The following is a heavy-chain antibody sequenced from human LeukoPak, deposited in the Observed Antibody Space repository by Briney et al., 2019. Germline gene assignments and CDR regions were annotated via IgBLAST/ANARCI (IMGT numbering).Heavy chain of an antibody. CDR2: KSKTYGGTA. V-gene: IGHV3-15*07. CDR1: GFTFDDYA. J-gene: IGHJ4*02. D-gene: IGHD2-21*02. Sequence: GGSLRLSCAASGFTFDDYAMHWVRQAPGRGLEWVGRKSKTYGGTADYAAPVKGRFTVSRDDSKNTLYLQMNSLKTEDTAVFYCTTDRDALRYWGQGTLVTVSS. CDR3: TTDRDALRY.